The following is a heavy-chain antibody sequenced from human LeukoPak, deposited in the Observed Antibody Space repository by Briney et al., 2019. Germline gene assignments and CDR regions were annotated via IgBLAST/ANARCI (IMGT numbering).Heavy chain of an antibody. D-gene: IGHD6-25*01. Sequence: ASVTVSCKASGYTFTSCGISWVRQAPGQGLEGMGWLSAYNGNTNYAQKLQGRVTMTTDTSTSTAYMELRSLRSDDTAGYYCARDRGSVADCWGQGTLVTVSS. V-gene: IGHV1-18*01. J-gene: IGHJ4*02. CDR1: GYTFTSCG. CDR3: ARDRGSVADC. CDR2: LSAYNGNT.